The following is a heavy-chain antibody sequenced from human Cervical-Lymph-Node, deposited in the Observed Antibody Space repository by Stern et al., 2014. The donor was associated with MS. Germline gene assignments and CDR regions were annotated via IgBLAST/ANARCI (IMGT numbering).Heavy chain of an antibody. J-gene: IGHJ4*02. D-gene: IGHD6-19*01. V-gene: IGHV3-48*04. CDR2: ISTGSDTT. Sequence: EMQLVESGGGLVQPGGSLRLSCESSAFSFSSYSMNWVRQPPGQGLEWVSFISTGSDTTNYADSVKGRFTISRDDAKKSLFLHMDSLRAEDTAVYYCASTSNGWSVGPLDSWGQGTLVSVSS. CDR1: AFSFSSYS. CDR3: ASTSNGWSVGPLDS.